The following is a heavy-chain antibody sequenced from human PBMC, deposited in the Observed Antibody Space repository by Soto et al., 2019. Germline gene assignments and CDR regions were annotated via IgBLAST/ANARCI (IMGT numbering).Heavy chain of an antibody. D-gene: IGHD3-3*01. Sequence: SETLSLTCTVSGGSISSGDYYWSWIRQPPGKGLEWIGYIYYSGSTYYNPSLKSRVTISVDTSKNQFSLKLSSVTAADTAVYYCARGGRITIFGVVTSYYYYGMDVWGQGTTVTVSS. CDR2: IYYSGST. J-gene: IGHJ6*02. CDR3: ARGGRITIFGVVTSYYYYGMDV. CDR1: GGSISSGDYY. V-gene: IGHV4-30-4*01.